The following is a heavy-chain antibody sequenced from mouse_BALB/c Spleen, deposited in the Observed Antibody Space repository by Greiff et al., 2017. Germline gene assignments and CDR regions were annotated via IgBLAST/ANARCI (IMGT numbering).Heavy chain of an antibody. CDR3: ASDDYYGSSPYAMDY. D-gene: IGHD1-1*01. V-gene: IGHV5-9-4*01. CDR2: ISSGGSYT. Sequence: DVKLVESGGGLVKPGGSLKLSCAASGFTFSSYAMSWVRQSPEKRLEWVAEISSGGSYTYYPDTVTGRFTISRDKAKNTLYLEMSSLRSEDTAMYYCASDDYYGSSPYAMDYWGQGTSVTVSA. CDR1: GFTFSSYA. J-gene: IGHJ4*01.